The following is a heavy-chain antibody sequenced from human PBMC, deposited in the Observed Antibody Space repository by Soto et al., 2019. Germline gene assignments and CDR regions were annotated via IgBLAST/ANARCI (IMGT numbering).Heavy chain of an antibody. D-gene: IGHD1-26*01. J-gene: IGHJ6*02. CDR2: IGTAGDT. CDR3: ARRTELPGYGMDV. CDR1: GFTFSSYD. Sequence: GGSLRLSCAASGFTFSSYDTHWVRQATGKGLEWVSAIGTAGDTYYPGSVKGRFTISRENAKNSLYLQMNSLRAGDTAVYYCARRTELPGYGMDVWGQGTTVTVSS. V-gene: IGHV3-13*04.